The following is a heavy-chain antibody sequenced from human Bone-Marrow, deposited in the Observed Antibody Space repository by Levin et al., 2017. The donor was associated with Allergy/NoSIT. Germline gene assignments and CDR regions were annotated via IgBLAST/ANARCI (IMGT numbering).Heavy chain of an antibody. Sequence: GGSLRLSCAASGFSFNTYNMHWVRQAAGKGLECISYISSGSGTSDYADSVKGRFTISRDNANNSMYLQMNSLRAEDTAVYYCARETTYYFDTGGDLRAGWYFDLWGRGTLVTVSS. J-gene: IGHJ2*01. D-gene: IGHD3-22*01. CDR3: ARETTYYFDTGGDLRAGWYFDL. CDR1: GFSFNTYN. V-gene: IGHV3-48*01. CDR2: ISSGSGTS.